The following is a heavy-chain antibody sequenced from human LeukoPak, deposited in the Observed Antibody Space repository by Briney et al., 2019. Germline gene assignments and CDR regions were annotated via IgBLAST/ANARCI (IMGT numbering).Heavy chain of an antibody. Sequence: PSGTLSLTCTVSGGSISNYYWTWIRQPPGKGLELIGYIYYSGSTNYNPSLKSRVTISVDTSKNQFSLKLTSVTAADTAVYYCARVFSGLDYWGQGTLVTVSS. CDR3: ARVFSGLDY. CDR1: GGSISNYY. D-gene: IGHD2-8*02. V-gene: IGHV4-59*01. CDR2: IYYSGST. J-gene: IGHJ4*02.